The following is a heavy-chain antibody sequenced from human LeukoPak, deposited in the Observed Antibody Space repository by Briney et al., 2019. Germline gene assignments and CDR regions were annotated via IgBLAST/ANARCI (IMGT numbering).Heavy chain of an antibody. CDR2: IYTSGST. CDR3: AGMYYDILTGQSDY. D-gene: IGHD3-9*01. Sequence: SETLSLTCTVSGSSISSYYWSWIRQPAGKGLEWIGRIYTSGSTNYNPSLKSRVTMSVDTSKNQFSLKLSSVTAADTAVYYCAGMYYDILTGQSDYWGQGTLVTVSS. J-gene: IGHJ4*02. CDR1: GSSISSYY. V-gene: IGHV4-4*07.